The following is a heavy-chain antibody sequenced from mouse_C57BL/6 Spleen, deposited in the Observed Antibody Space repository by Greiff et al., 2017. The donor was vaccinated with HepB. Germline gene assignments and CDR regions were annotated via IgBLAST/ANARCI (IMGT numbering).Heavy chain of an antibody. CDR2: IDPEDGET. CDR3: ASGMVRAWFAD. D-gene: IGHD2-3*01. CDR1: GFNIKDYY. Sequence: VQLQQSGAELVKPGASVKLSCKASGFNIKDYYMHWVKQRTEQGLEWIGRIDPEDGETKYAPKFQGKATITADTPSNTAYLQLSSLTSEDTAVYCGASGMVRAWFADWGQGTPVTVSA. J-gene: IGHJ3*01. V-gene: IGHV14-2*01.